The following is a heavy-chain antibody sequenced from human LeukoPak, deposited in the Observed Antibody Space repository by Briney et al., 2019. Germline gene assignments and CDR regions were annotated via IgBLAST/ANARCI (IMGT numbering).Heavy chain of an antibody. CDR2: ISGGGADT. CDR3: ARSTYYYDSSGYSVGY. J-gene: IGHJ4*02. D-gene: IGHD3-22*01. V-gene: IGHV3-23*01. Sequence: GGSLRLSCAASGFTFSSYAMTWVRQPPGKGLDWVSTISGGGADTFYADSVKGRFTISRDNSKNTVYLQMNSLRAEDTAVYYCARSTYYYDSSGYSVGYWGQGTLVTVSS. CDR1: GFTFSSYA.